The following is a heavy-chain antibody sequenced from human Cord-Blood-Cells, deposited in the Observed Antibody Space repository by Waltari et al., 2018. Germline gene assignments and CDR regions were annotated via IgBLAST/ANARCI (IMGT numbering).Heavy chain of an antibody. CDR1: GGTFSSYA. Sequence: QVQLVQSGAEVKKPGSSVKVSCKASGGTFSSYAISWVRQAPGQGLEWMGGIIPIFGTATYAQKCHGRVTITEDESTSTAYMELSSLRSEDTAVYYCARGTFLNGNNYYYYYYMDVWGKGTTVTVSS. D-gene: IGHD1-20*01. CDR3: ARGTFLNGNNYYYYYYMDV. CDR2: IIPIFGTA. J-gene: IGHJ6*03. V-gene: IGHV1-69*01.